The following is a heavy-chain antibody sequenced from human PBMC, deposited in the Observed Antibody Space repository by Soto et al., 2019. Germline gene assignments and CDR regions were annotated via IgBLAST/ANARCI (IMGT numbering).Heavy chain of an antibody. Sequence: QVQLVESGAGVVQPGRSLRLSCAASGFTFSNYAMNWVRQAPGKGLEWVAVISYDGISKYYADYVKGRFTISRDNPKNTLYLQMNILIPEDTAVYYCARAEYSNSSPGHNDYQYYGMDVWGQGSTVTVSS. D-gene: IGHD6-6*01. CDR1: GFTFSNYA. V-gene: IGHV3-30-3*01. J-gene: IGHJ6*02. CDR3: ARAEYSNSSPGHNDYQYYGMDV. CDR2: ISYDGISK.